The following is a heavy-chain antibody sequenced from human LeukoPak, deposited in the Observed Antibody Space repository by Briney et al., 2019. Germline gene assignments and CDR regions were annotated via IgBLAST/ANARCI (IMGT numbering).Heavy chain of an antibody. CDR3: ARTVALSPVGYFDY. D-gene: IGHD6-19*01. CDR2: IYYSGGT. J-gene: IGHJ4*02. V-gene: IGHV4-59*08. Sequence: SETLSLTCTVSGGSISSYYWSWIRQPPGKGLEWIGYIYYSGGTNYNPSLKSRVTISVDTSKNQFSLKLSSVTAADTAVYYCARTVALSPVGYFDYWGQGTLVTVSS. CDR1: GGSISSYY.